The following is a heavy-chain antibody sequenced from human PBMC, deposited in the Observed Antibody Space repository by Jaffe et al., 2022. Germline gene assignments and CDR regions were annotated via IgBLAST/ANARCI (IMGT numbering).Heavy chain of an antibody. D-gene: IGHD3-3*01. CDR3: ARAPYYDFWSGHMGWFDP. Sequence: QVQLQESGPGLVKPSGTLSLTCAVSGGSISSSNWWSWVRQPPGKGLEWIGEIYHSGSTNYNPSLKSRVTISVDKSKNQFSLKLSSVTAADTAVYYCARAPYYDFWSGHMGWFDPWGQGTLVTVSS. V-gene: IGHV4-4*02. CDR2: IYHSGST. J-gene: IGHJ5*02. CDR1: GGSISSSNW.